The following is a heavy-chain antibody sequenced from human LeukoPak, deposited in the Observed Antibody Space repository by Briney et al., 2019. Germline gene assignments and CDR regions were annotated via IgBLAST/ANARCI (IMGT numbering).Heavy chain of an antibody. Sequence: GASVKVSCKASGGIFSSYAFSWVRQAPGQGLEWMGRIIPTLGIANYAQKFQGRVTITADKSTSTAYMELSSLRSEDTAVYYCARDLRYSSNWFDPWGQGTLVTVSS. CDR2: IIPTLGIA. D-gene: IGHD6-13*01. CDR3: ARDLRYSSNWFDP. CDR1: GGIFSSYA. V-gene: IGHV1-69*04. J-gene: IGHJ5*02.